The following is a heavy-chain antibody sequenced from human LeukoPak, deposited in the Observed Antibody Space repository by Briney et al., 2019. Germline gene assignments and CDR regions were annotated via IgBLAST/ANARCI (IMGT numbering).Heavy chain of an antibody. Sequence: GGSLRLSCAASGFTFSSYGMHWVRQAPGKGLEWVAFIRYDGSNKYYADSVKGRFTISRDNSKNTLYLQMNSLRAEDTAVYYCARDGYNSPPPDGMDVWGQGTTVTVSS. D-gene: IGHD5-24*01. J-gene: IGHJ6*02. CDR1: GFTFSSYG. V-gene: IGHV3-30*02. CDR2: IRYDGSNK. CDR3: ARDGYNSPPPDGMDV.